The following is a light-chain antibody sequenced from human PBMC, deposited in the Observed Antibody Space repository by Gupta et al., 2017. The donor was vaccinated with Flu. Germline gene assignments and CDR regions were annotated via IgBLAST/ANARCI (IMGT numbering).Light chain of an antibody. Sequence: SCNNGAGSGLYWYQQLPETSPKLLFLGSSNRPSGVPVRFSDSNSGTSASLAITGLQAEDEADYYCQSYDSSLNTWVFGSGTKVTVL. J-gene: IGLJ1*01. CDR1: SCNNGAGSG. CDR2: GSS. CDR3: QSYDSSLNTWV. V-gene: IGLV1-40*01.